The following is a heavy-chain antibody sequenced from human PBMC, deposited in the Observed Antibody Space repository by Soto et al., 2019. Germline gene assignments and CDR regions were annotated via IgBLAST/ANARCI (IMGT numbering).Heavy chain of an antibody. CDR3: TQFDY. CDR1: GGSISSSNW. J-gene: IGHJ4*02. CDR2: ISHSGST. V-gene: IGHV4-4*02. Sequence: QVQLQESGPGLVKPSGTLSLTCAVSGGSISSSNWWSWVRQPPGKGLEWIGKISHSGSTNYNPSLESRVTISIDKSKNQFSLKLSSVTAADTAVYYCTQFDYWGQGTLVTVSS.